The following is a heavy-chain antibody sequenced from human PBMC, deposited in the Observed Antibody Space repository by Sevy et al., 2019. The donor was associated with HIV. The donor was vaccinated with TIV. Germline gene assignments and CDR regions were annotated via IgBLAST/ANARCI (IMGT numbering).Heavy chain of an antibody. CDR3: VRAIQLAASY. J-gene: IGHJ4*02. CDR2: INQDGSKI. V-gene: IGHV3-7*02. D-gene: IGHD2-15*01. Sequence: GGSLRLSCEASAINIRDYWMNWVRQAPGKGLEWVPNINQDGSKIYYAESVKGRFTISRDSAKNSVFLQMTSLRAEDTAVYYCVRAIQLAASYWGQGMLVTVSS. CDR1: AINIRDYW.